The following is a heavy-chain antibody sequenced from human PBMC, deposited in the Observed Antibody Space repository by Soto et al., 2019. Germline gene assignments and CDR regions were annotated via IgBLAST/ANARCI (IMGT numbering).Heavy chain of an antibody. CDR2: INPSGGST. CDR1: GYTFTSYY. CDR3: ARDYTDYYGSGPKNYMDV. J-gene: IGHJ6*03. D-gene: IGHD3-10*01. V-gene: IGHV1-46*03. Sequence: ASVKVSCKASGYTFTSYYMHWVRQAPGQGLEWMGIINPSGGSTSYAQKFQGRVTMTRDTSTSTVYMELSSLRSEDTAVYYCARDYTDYYGSGPKNYMDVWGKGTTVTVYS.